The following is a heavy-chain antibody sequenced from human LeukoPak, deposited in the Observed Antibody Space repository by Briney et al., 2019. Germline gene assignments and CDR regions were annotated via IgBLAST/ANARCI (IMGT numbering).Heavy chain of an antibody. CDR3: ARKGVVADSYFDY. J-gene: IGHJ4*02. V-gene: IGHV1-69*13. CDR1: GGTFSSYA. D-gene: IGHD2-15*01. CDR2: IIPIFGTE. Sequence: SVTVSCKASGGTFSSYAISWVRQAPGQGLEWMGGIIPIFGTENYAQKFQGRVTITADESTSTAYMELSSLRSEDTAVYYCARKGVVADSYFDYWGQGTLVTVST.